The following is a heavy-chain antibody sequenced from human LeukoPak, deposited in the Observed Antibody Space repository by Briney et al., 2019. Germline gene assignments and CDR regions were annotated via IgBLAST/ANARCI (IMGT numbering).Heavy chain of an antibody. V-gene: IGHV3-48*01. CDR3: ARFYMVRGVIGYYYYMDV. D-gene: IGHD3-10*01. Sequence: GGSLRPSCAASGFTFSSYSMNWVRQAPGKGLEWVSYISSSSSTIYYADSVKGRFTISRDNAKNSLYLQMNSLRAEDTAVYYCARFYMVRGVIGYYYYMDVWGKGTTVTVSS. CDR1: GFTFSSYS. CDR2: ISSSSSTI. J-gene: IGHJ6*03.